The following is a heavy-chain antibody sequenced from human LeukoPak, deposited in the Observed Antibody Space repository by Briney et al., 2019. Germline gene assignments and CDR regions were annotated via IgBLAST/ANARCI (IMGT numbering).Heavy chain of an antibody. D-gene: IGHD6-13*01. V-gene: IGHV4-34*01. CDR2: INHSGST. Sequence: KPSETLSLTCAVYGGSFSGYYWSWIRQPPGKGLEWIGEINHSGSTNYNPSLKSRVTISVDTSKNQFSLKLSSVTAADTAVYYCARGVVVSRFAAGFYYYYGMDVWGKGSTVTVPS. CDR3: ARGVVVSRFAAGFYYYYGMDV. J-gene: IGHJ6*04. CDR1: GGSFSGYY.